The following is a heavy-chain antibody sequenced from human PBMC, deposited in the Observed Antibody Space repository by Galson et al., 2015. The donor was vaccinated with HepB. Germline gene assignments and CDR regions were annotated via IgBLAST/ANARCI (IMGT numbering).Heavy chain of an antibody. Sequence: SLRLSCAASGFTFSTYDLHWVRQVTGKGLEWVSAISTDGDPFYADSVRGRFTISRENAKNSWYLQMSSLRVKDTAVYYCAGVRWVDRAFDIWGQGTMVTVSS. J-gene: IGHJ3*02. D-gene: IGHD4-23*01. V-gene: IGHV3-13*05. CDR2: ISTDGDP. CDR3: AGVRWVDRAFDI. CDR1: GFTFSTYD.